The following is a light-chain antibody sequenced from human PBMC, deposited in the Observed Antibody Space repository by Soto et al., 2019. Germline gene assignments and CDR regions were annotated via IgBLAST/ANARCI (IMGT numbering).Light chain of an antibody. CDR2: DAS. CDR1: QGISSA. V-gene: IGKV1D-13*01. CDR3: QQFNNYPLT. Sequence: AIQLTQSPSSLSASVGVRVTITCRASQGISSALVWYQQKPGKAPQLLIYDASSLQSGVPSRFSGSGSGTDFTLTISSLQPEDFATYYCQQFNNYPLTFGGGTKVEIK. J-gene: IGKJ4*01.